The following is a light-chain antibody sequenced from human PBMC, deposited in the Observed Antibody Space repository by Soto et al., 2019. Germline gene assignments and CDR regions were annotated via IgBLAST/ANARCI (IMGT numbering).Light chain of an antibody. CDR1: SGHSTYT. J-gene: IGLJ2*01. CDR2: LNSDGSH. Sequence: QLVLTQSPSASASLGASVKLTCTLSSGHSTYTIAWHQQQPEKGPRYLMNLNSDGSHTKGDGIPDRFSGSSSGAERYLTISSLQSEDEADYYCQTWGTGYLVFGGGTKLTV. V-gene: IGLV4-69*01. CDR3: QTWGTGYLV.